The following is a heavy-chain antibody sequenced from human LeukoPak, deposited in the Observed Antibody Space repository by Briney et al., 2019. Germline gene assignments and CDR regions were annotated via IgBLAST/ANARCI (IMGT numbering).Heavy chain of an antibody. CDR2: ISSSSTYT. CDR1: GFTFSSCE. Sequence: PGRSLRLSCAASGFTFSSCEMNWVRQAPGKGLEWVSSISSSSTYTYYADSVKGRFTISRDNAKESLFLQMNSLRADDTALYYCARDSTADLDYWGQGTLVTVSS. CDR3: ARDSTADLDY. J-gene: IGHJ4*02. V-gene: IGHV3-21*01. D-gene: IGHD6-19*01.